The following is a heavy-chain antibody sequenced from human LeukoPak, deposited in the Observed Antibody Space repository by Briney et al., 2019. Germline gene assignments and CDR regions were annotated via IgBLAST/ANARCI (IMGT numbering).Heavy chain of an antibody. V-gene: IGHV3-74*01. CDR1: GFTFRSHW. CDR3: AREHRGAGATVDY. Sequence: GGSLRLSCVDSGFTFRSHWMHWVRQAPGKGLVWVSRIESDGSSTSYADSVRGRFTISRDNAKNTLYLQMNSLRAEDTAVYYCAREHRGAGATVDYWGQGTLVTVSS. CDR2: IESDGSST. D-gene: IGHD1-26*01. J-gene: IGHJ4*02.